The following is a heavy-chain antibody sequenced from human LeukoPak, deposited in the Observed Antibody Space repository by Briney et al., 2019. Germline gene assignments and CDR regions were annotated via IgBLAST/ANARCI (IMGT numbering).Heavy chain of an antibody. J-gene: IGHJ1*01. V-gene: IGHV1-69*05. Sequence: SVKVSCKTSGHTFNNYAISWVRQAPGEGLEWMGRILPIFGTISYAQTFQGRVTIVTDDSTSTAYLELNSLTFEDTAVYYCARGSALYGVLTPSENFVHWGQGTPVSVSS. CDR3: ARGSALYGVLTPSENFVH. CDR1: GHTFNNYA. CDR2: ILPIFGTI. D-gene: IGHD3-3*01.